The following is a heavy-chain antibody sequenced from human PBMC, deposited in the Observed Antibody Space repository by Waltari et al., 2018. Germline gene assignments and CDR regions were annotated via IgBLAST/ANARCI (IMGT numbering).Heavy chain of an antibody. CDR1: GYSISGYY. V-gene: IGHV4-38-2*01. Sequence: QVQLQESGPGLVKPSETLSLTCAVSGYSISGYYWSWIRQPPGKGLEWIGYIHGSGGSNYLNPSLKSRVTLSVDTSKNQFSLKLSSVTAADTVVYYCATNYEDDYGYYPHFDYWGQGVLVTVSS. CDR3: ATNYEDDYGYYPHFDY. CDR2: IHGSGGSN. D-gene: IGHD4-17*01. J-gene: IGHJ4*02.